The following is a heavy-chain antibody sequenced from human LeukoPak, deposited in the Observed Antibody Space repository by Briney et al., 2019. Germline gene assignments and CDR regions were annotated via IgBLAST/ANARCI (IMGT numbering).Heavy chain of an antibody. V-gene: IGHV3-21*01. J-gene: IGHJ4*02. Sequence: GGALRLSCPASGFTLSSYSMNSVRPAPGKGLEWVSSISSSSYIYYADSVKGRFTISRDNAKNSLYLQMNSLRAEDTAVYYCARDVEMATMGGFDYWGQGTLVTVSS. CDR1: GFTLSSYS. CDR3: ARDVEMATMGGFDY. D-gene: IGHD5-24*01. CDR2: ISSSSYI.